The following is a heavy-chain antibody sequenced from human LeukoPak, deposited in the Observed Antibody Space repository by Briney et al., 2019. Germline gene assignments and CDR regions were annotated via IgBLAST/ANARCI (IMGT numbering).Heavy chain of an antibody. CDR1: RYTFTSYG. CDR2: ISASNGNT. J-gene: IGHJ4*02. Sequence: GASVKVSCKASRYTFTSYGISWVRQAPGQGLEWMGWISASNGNTNFAQKLQGRVTLTTDTSTSTAYMELRSLTSDDTAVYYCARYPLSYSSNWHYYFDYWGQGTLLTVSS. CDR3: ARYPLSYSSNWHYYFDY. V-gene: IGHV1-18*01. D-gene: IGHD6-13*01.